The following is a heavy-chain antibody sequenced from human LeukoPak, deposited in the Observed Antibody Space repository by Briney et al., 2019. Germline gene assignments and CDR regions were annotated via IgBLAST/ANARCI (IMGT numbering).Heavy chain of an antibody. J-gene: IGHJ6*02. CDR1: GFTFSSYG. Sequence: GRSLRLSCAASGFTFSSYGMHWVRQAPGKGLEWVAVISYDGSTKDYADSVKGRFNVSRDNSKNTLYLQMNSLRAEDTAVYYCAKPGFYYGSGSQEGPFYGMDVWGQGTTVTVSS. D-gene: IGHD3-10*01. V-gene: IGHV3-30*18. CDR3: AKPGFYYGSGSQEGPFYGMDV. CDR2: ISYDGSTK.